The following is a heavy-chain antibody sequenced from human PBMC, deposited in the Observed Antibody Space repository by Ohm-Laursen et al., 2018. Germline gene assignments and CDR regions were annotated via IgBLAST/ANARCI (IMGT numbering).Heavy chain of an antibody. J-gene: IGHJ4*02. D-gene: IGHD2-21*02. Sequence: GSLRPSCTASGFTVSSHYMSWVRQAPGKGLEWVSAISGTGGSTYYADSVKGRFTISRDNSKNTLYLQMNSLRAEDTAVYYCAKVFKRCGGDCPYYFDYWGQGTLVTVSS. V-gene: IGHV3-23*01. CDR2: ISGTGGST. CDR3: AKVFKRCGGDCPYYFDY. CDR1: GFTVSSHY.